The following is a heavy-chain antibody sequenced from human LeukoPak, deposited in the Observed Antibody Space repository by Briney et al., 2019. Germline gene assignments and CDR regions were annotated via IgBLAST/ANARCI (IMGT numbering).Heavy chain of an antibody. V-gene: IGHV1-24*01. Sequence: ASVKVSCKVSGYTLTELSMHWVRQAPGKGLEWMGGFDPEDGETIYAQKFQGRVTITADESTSTAYMELSSLRSEDTAVYYCARSERGYYDSSGYSRSFDYWGQGTLVTVSS. J-gene: IGHJ4*02. CDR2: FDPEDGET. D-gene: IGHD3-22*01. CDR3: ARSERGYYDSSGYSRSFDY. CDR1: GYTLTELS.